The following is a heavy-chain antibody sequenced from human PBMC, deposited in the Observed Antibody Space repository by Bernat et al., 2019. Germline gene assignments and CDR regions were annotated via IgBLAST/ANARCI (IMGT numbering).Heavy chain of an antibody. CDR2: ISSSSSTK. D-gene: IGHD3-22*01. CDR3: ARDYHISGYYRVAFDI. CDR1: GFTFSSYS. Sequence: EVQLVESGGGLVQPGGSLRLSCAASGFTFSSYSMNWVRQAPGKGLEWVSYISSSSSTKYYADSVKGRFTISRDNAKNSLYLQMNSLRAEDTAVYYCARDYHISGYYRVAFDIWGQGTMVIVSS. J-gene: IGHJ3*02. V-gene: IGHV3-48*01.